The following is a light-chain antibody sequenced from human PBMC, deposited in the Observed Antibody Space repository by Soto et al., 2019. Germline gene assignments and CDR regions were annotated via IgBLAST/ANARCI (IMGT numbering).Light chain of an antibody. Sequence: IVLTQSPATLPLSPGDRATLSCGASQALRSSYLAWYQQKPGLAPRLLIYATSSRATGIPDRFSGGGSGTDFTLTINKLEPEDFAVYYCQQYGTSPRSITFGQGTRLEIK. CDR2: ATS. J-gene: IGKJ5*01. CDR1: QALRSSY. CDR3: QQYGTSPRSIT. V-gene: IGKV3D-20*01.